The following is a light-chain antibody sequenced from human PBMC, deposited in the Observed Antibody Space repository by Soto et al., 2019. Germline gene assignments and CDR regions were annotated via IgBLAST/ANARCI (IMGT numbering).Light chain of an antibody. V-gene: IGLV1-40*01. CDR2: SND. J-gene: IGLJ7*01. CDR3: AAWDDSLSGAV. Sequence: QAVVTQPPSVSGAPGQRVTISCTGSYSNIGAGYEVHWYQQIPGTAPNLLIYSNDQRPSGVPDRFSGSKSGTSASLAISGLQSEDEADYYCAAWDDSLSGAVFGGGTQLTVL. CDR1: YSNIGAGYE.